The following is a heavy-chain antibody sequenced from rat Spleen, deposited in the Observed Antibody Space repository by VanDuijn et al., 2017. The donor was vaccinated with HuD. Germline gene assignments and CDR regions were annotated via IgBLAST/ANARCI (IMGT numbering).Heavy chain of an antibody. Sequence: EVQLVQSGGGLVQPGRSMKLSCAASGFTFSKYDMAWVRQAPTTGLVWVETFSYDGSSTFYRDSVRARFTISRDDAKSILYLQMDSLRSEDTATYYCATDGYYAGTYYAVYVMDAWGQGASVTVSS. D-gene: IGHD1-12*02. V-gene: IGHV5-29*01. CDR1: GFTFSKYD. J-gene: IGHJ4*01. CDR3: ATDGYYAGTYYAVYVMDA. CDR2: FSYDGSST.